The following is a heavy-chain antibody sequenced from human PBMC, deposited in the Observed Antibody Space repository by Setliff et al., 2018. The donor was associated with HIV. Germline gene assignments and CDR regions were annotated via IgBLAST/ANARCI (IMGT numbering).Heavy chain of an antibody. CDR3: ASSGTPHDWYFDP. J-gene: IGHJ2*01. V-gene: IGHV4-59*11. CDR1: GGSISSHY. Sequence: PSETLSLTCTVSGGSISSHYWSWIRQPPGKGLEWIGSIYYSGSTNYNPSLKSRVTISVDTSKNQFSLKLSSVTAADTAVYYCASSGTPHDWYFDPWGRGTLVTVSS. CDR2: IYYSGST. D-gene: IGHD2-15*01.